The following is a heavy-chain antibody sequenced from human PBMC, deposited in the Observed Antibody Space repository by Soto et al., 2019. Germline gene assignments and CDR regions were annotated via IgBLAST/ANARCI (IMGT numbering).Heavy chain of an antibody. J-gene: IGHJ6*02. D-gene: IGHD2-2*01. CDR1: GYSFTSYW. CDR2: IYPGDSDT. V-gene: IGHV5-51*01. CDR3: ARFSIVPASDHYHYYGMDV. Sequence: GESLKISCKGSGYSFTSYWIGWVRQMPGKGLEWMGIIYPGDSDTRYSPSFQGQVTIPADKSISTAYLQWSSLKASDTAMYYCARFSIVPASDHYHYYGMDVWGQGTTVTVSS.